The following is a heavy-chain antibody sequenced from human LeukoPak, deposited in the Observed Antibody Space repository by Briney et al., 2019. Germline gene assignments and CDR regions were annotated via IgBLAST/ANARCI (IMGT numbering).Heavy chain of an antibody. V-gene: IGHV4-34*01. CDR2: INHSGST. Sequence: PSETLSLTCAVYGGSFSGYYWSWIRQPPGKGLEWIGEINHSGSTNYNPSLKSRVTISVDTSKNQFSLKLSSVTAADTAVYYCSRSVRYCSSTSCYGRAFGIWGQGTMVTVSS. J-gene: IGHJ3*02. CDR3: SRSVRYCSSTSCYGRAFGI. D-gene: IGHD2-2*01. CDR1: GGSFSGYY.